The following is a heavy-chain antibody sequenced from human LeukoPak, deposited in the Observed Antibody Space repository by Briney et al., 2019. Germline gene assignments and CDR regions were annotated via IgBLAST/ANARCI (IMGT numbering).Heavy chain of an antibody. J-gene: IGHJ4*02. D-gene: IGHD1-26*01. CDR3: AKAASGSPREFDY. CDR2: TSGSGGST. Sequence: GGSLRLSCAASGFTFSSYAMSWVRQAPGKGLEWVSATSGSGGSTYYADSVKGRFTISRDNSKNTLYLQTNSLRAEDTAVYYCAKAASGSPREFDYWGQGTLVTVSS. V-gene: IGHV3-23*01. CDR1: GFTFSSYA.